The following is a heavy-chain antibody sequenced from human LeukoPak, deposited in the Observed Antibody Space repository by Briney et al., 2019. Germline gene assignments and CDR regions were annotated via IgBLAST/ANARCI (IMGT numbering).Heavy chain of an antibody. Sequence: ASVKVSCKASGYTFTSYDINWVRQATGQGLEWMGWMNPNSGNTGYAQKFQGRVTMTRNTSISTAYMELSSLRSEDTAVYYCARDPPRDGYRYNNWFDPWGQGTLVTVSS. V-gene: IGHV1-8*01. CDR1: GYTFTSYD. D-gene: IGHD5-24*01. CDR3: ARDPPRDGYRYNNWFDP. CDR2: MNPNSGNT. J-gene: IGHJ5*02.